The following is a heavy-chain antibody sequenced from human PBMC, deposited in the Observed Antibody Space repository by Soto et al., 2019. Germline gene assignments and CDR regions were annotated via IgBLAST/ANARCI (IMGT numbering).Heavy chain of an antibody. CDR2: ISYDGSNK. D-gene: IGHD2-21*02. J-gene: IGHJ4*02. Sequence: SLRLSCAASGLTFSSYGMHWVRQAPGKGLEWVAVISYDGSNKYYADSVKGRFTISRDNSKNTLYLQMNSLRAEDTAVYYCAKAPPIVVVTAMFDYWGQGTLVTVSS. V-gene: IGHV3-30*18. CDR1: GLTFSSYG. CDR3: AKAPPIVVVTAMFDY.